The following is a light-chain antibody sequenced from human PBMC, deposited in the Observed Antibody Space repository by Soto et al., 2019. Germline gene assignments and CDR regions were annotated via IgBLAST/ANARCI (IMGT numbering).Light chain of an antibody. V-gene: IGKV1-5*01. CDR1: QSISVW. CDR2: DAS. J-gene: IGKJ2*01. Sequence: DIQMPQSPPTLSASVGDRVSITCRASQSISVWLAWFQQKPGKAPKLLIYDASTLQSEVPSRFSGSGSGTEFSLTISRLQPDDFATYYCQHYNSYPYTFGQGTKLEI. CDR3: QHYNSYPYT.